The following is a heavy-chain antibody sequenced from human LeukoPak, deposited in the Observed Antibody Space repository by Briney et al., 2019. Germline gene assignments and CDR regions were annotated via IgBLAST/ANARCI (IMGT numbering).Heavy chain of an antibody. Sequence: SQTLSLTCAISGDSVSSNSAAWNWIRQSPPRGLEWLGRTYYRSKWYNDYAVSVKSRITINPDTSKNQFSLRLNSVTPEDTAIYYCARDPYNGSYGDSYYYYMDVWGKGTTVTISS. V-gene: IGHV6-1*01. CDR1: GDSVSSNSAA. D-gene: IGHD1-26*01. CDR3: ARDPYNGSYGDSYYYYMDV. CDR2: TYYRSKWYN. J-gene: IGHJ6*03.